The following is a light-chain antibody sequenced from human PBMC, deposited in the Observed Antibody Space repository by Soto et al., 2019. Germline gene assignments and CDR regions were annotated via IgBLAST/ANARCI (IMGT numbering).Light chain of an antibody. Sequence: EIVLTQSPGTLSVSPGERVTLSCRASQSVGSSYLAWYQQRPGQAPRLLILGASYRATGIPDRFSGSGSGTDFTLTISRLEPEDFAVYYCQQYSSSPPEFTFGPGTKVDSK. V-gene: IGKV3-20*01. CDR1: QSVGSSY. CDR3: QQYSSSPPEFT. J-gene: IGKJ3*01. CDR2: GAS.